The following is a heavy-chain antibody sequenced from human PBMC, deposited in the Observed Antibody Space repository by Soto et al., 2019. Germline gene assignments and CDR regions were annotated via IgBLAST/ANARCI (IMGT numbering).Heavy chain of an antibody. CDR1: GLTVTSYD. D-gene: IGHD3-9*01. V-gene: IGHV3-23*01. CDR2: ISSSGDST. CDR3: AKVPSTGYADY. J-gene: IGHJ4*02. Sequence: XESLSVSCADSGLTVTSYDVNWVGQSPGKGLEWVSTISSSGDSTYYADSVRGRFTISRDNSKNTLYLQMNSLRAEDTAIYSCAKVPSTGYADYWGQGTLVTVSS.